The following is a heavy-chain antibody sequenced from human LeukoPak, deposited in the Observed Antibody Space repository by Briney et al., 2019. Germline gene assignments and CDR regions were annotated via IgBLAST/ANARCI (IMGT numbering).Heavy chain of an antibody. CDR2: MNPNSGNT. CDR1: GYTFTSYD. Sequence: ASVKVSCKASGYTFTSYDINWVRQATGQGLEWMGWMNPNSGNTGYAQKFQGRVTMTRNTSISTAYMELSSLRSEDTAVYYCARGLGGYEMNYYYGMDVWGQGTTVTVSS. V-gene: IGHV1-8*01. J-gene: IGHJ6*02. D-gene: IGHD5-12*01. CDR3: ARGLGGYEMNYYYGMDV.